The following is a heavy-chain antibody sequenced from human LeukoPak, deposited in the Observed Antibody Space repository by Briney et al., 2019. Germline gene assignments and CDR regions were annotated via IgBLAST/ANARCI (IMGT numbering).Heavy chain of an antibody. J-gene: IGHJ4*02. Sequence: PSETLSLTCAASGYSISSYYYWGWIRQPPGKGLERIGSIYHSGSTSYNPSLESRVTISIDTSKNQFSLNLSSVTAADTAVYYCARVMAEDITQDQENYYDSSAYYYYFDYWGQGTLVTVSS. CDR1: GYSISSYYY. D-gene: IGHD3-22*01. CDR3: ARVMAEDITQDQENYYDSSAYYYYFDY. CDR2: IYHSGST. V-gene: IGHV4-38-2*01.